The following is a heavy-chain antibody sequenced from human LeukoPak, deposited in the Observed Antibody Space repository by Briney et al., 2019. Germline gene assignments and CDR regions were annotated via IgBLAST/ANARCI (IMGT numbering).Heavy chain of an antibody. CDR3: VASSGYYSGAFDI. J-gene: IGHJ3*02. D-gene: IGHD3-22*01. CDR2: INAGNGNT. Sequence: ASVKVSCKASGYTFTSYAMHWVRQAPGQRLEWMGWINAGNGNTNYAQKLQGRVTMTTDTSTSTAYMELRSLRSDDTAVYYCVASSGYYSGAFDIWGQGTMVTVSS. V-gene: IGHV1-3*01. CDR1: GYTFTSYA.